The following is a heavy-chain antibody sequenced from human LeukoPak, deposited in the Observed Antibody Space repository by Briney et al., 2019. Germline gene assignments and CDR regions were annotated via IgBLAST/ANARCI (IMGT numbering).Heavy chain of an antibody. D-gene: IGHD5-12*01. CDR3: ASNLGSGEWLSKN. CDR1: GGTFSSYA. Sequence: ASVKVSCKASGGTFSSYAISWVRQAPGQGLEWMGGIIPIFGTANYAQKFQGRVTITADESTSTAYMELSSLRSEDTAVYYCASNLGSGEWLSKNWGQGTLVTVSS. V-gene: IGHV1-69*13. J-gene: IGHJ4*02. CDR2: IIPIFGTA.